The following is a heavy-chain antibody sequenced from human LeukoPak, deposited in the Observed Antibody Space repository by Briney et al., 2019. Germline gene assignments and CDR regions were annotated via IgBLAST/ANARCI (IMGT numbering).Heavy chain of an antibody. D-gene: IGHD6-19*01. Sequence: ASVKVSCKASGGTFSSYAISWVRQAPGQGLEWMGGIIPIFGTANYAQKFRGRVTITADESTSTAYMELSSLRSEDTAVYYCATDRLAGVLDYWGQGTLVTVSS. V-gene: IGHV1-69*13. CDR2: IIPIFGTA. J-gene: IGHJ4*02. CDR1: GGTFSSYA. CDR3: ATDRLAGVLDY.